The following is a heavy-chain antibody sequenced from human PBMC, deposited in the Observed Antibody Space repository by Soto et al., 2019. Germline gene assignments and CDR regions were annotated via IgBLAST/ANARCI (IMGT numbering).Heavy chain of an antibody. D-gene: IGHD6-13*01. Sequence: ASVKVSCKASGYTFTGYYMHCVRQAPGQGLEWMGWINPNSGGTNYAQKFQGWVTMTRDTSISTAYMELSRLRSDDTAVYYCARESGAAAGTGDYYGMDVWGQGTTVTVSS. CDR2: INPNSGGT. V-gene: IGHV1-2*04. CDR1: GYTFTGYY. CDR3: ARESGAAAGTGDYYGMDV. J-gene: IGHJ6*02.